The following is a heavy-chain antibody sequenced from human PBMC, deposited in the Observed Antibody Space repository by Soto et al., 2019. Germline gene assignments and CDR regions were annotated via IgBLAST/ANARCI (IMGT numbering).Heavy chain of an antibody. CDR2: VSPSGDST. CDR3: VKELDV. Sequence: QSGGSLTLSCEASGFIFSTYSLTWVRQVPGKGLEWVAAVSPSGDSTYYADSLKGRLTISRDNSKNTVFLQMNSLSADDTGLYYCVKELDVWGQGISVTVSS. J-gene: IGHJ6*02. V-gene: IGHV3-23*01. CDR1: GFIFSTYS.